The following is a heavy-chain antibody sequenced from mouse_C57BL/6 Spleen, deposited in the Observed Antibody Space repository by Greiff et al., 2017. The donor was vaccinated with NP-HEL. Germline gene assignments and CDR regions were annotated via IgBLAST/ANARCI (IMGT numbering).Heavy chain of an antibody. Sequence: EVMLVESGEGLVKPGGSLKLSCAASGFTFSSYAMSWVRQTPEQRLEWVAYISTGGDYFYYADTVKGRFTISRDNARNTLYLQLSSLKSEDTAMYYCTRDGGNYSYAMDYWGKGTSVTVSS. V-gene: IGHV5-9-1*02. CDR1: GFTFSSYA. CDR2: ISTGGDYF. CDR3: TRDGGNYSYAMDY. D-gene: IGHD1-1*02. J-gene: IGHJ4*01.